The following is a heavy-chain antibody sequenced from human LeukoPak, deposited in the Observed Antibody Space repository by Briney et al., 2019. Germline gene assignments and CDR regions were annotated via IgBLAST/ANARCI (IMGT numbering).Heavy chain of an antibody. V-gene: IGHV3-7*03. CDR3: ARDRVVVVVAATYYGMDV. J-gene: IGHJ6*04. CDR2: IKQDGSEK. D-gene: IGHD2-15*01. Sequence: GGSLRLSCAASGFTFSSYWMSWVRQAPGKGLEWVANIKQDGSEKYYVDSVKGRFTISRDNAKNSLYLQMNSLRAEDTAVYHCARDRVVVVVAATYYGMDVWGKGTTVTVSS. CDR1: GFTFSSYW.